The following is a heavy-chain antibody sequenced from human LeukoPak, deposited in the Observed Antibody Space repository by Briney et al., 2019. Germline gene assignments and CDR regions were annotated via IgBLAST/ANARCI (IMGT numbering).Heavy chain of an antibody. CDR3: ARGGYSYGYRY. D-gene: IGHD5-18*01. V-gene: IGHV4-34*01. J-gene: IGHJ4*02. CDR2: INHSGST. CDR1: GGSFSGYY. Sequence: SETLSLTCAVYGGSFSGYYWSWIRQPPGKGLAWIGEINHSGSTNYNPSLKSRVTISVDTSKNQFSLKLSSVTAADTAVYYCARGGYSYGYRYWGQGTLVTVSS.